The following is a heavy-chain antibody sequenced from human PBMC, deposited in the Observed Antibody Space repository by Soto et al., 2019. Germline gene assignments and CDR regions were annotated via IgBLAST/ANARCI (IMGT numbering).Heavy chain of an antibody. Sequence: QVQLVQSGAEVKKPGASVRVSCKASGYTFTNYYMHWVRQAPGQGLEWGGIINCGGGGTNYAQKFQGRGIMTRDTSTNTVYMDLSSLRSEDTAVYYCVREFSGGYFDYWGQGILVTVST. V-gene: IGHV1-46*01. CDR3: VREFSGGYFDY. D-gene: IGHD3-10*01. J-gene: IGHJ4*02. CDR1: GYTFTNYY. CDR2: INCGGGGT.